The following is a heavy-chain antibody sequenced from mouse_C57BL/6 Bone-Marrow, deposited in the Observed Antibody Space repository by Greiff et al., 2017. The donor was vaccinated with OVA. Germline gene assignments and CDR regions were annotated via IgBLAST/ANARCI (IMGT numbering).Heavy chain of an antibody. D-gene: IGHD2-3*01. CDR1: GYTFTDYN. CDR3: AREGWLKGWFAY. J-gene: IGHJ3*01. Sequence: EVKLMESGPELVKPGASVKIPCKASGYTFTDYNMDWVKQSHGKSLEWIGDINPNNGGTIYNQKFKGKATLTVDKSSSTAYMELRSLTSEDTAVYYCAREGWLKGWFAYWGQGTLVTVSA. CDR2: INPNNGGT. V-gene: IGHV1-18*01.